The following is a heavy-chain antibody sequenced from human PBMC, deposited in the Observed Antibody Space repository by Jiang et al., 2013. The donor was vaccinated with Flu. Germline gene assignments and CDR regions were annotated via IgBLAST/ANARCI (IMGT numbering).Heavy chain of an antibody. CDR2: ISSSSSYR. CDR3: VRDYPPVGQRKKGGYWYFDL. J-gene: IGHJ2*01. V-gene: IGHV3-21*01. D-gene: IGHD1-1*01. CDR1: GFIFNDYS. Sequence: QLVESGGGLVKPGGSLRLSCAASGFIFNDYSMNWVRQAPGKGLEWVSYISSSSSYRYDAGSVKGRFTTSRDNANNSLYLQMNSLRADDTAVYYCVRDYPPVGQRKKGGYWYFDLWGRGTLVTVSS.